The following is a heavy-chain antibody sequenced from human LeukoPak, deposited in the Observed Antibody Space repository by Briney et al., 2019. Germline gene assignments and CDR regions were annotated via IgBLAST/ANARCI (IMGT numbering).Heavy chain of an antibody. CDR2: INPNSGGT. D-gene: IGHD2-15*01. V-gene: IGHV1-2*02. CDR3: ARDLGSGP. J-gene: IGHJ5*02. Sequence: ASVKVSCKASGYTFSGYLMHWVRQAPGQGLEWMGWINPNSGGTNYAQNFQGRVTMTSDTSITTAYMELSRLRSDDTAVYYCARDLGSGPWGQGTLVTVSS. CDR1: GYTFSGYL.